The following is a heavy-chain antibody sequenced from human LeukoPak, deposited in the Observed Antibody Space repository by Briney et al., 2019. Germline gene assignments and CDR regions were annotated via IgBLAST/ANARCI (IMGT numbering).Heavy chain of an antibody. CDR1: GYTFTSYG. D-gene: IGHD3-22*01. J-gene: IGHJ4*02. Sequence: ASVKVSCKASGYTFTSYGISWVRQAPGQGLEWMGWISAYNGNTNYAQKLQGRVTMTTDTSTSTAYMELRSLRAEDTAVYYCARGSPYYYDSSGYLRLWGQGTLVTVSS. CDR3: ARGSPYYYDSSGYLRL. CDR2: ISAYNGNT. V-gene: IGHV1-18*01.